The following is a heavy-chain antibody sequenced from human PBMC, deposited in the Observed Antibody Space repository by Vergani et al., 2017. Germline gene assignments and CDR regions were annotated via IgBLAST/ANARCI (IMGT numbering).Heavy chain of an antibody. CDR2: IRYDGSNK. CDR1: GFTFSSYG. Sequence: QVQLVESGGGVVQPGGSLRLSCAASGFTFSSYGMHWVRQAPGKGLEWVAFIRYDGSNKYYADSVKGRFTISRDNSKNTLYLKMNRLRAEDTAVYYCASIPPSPNYYDSSGYSEAFDYWGQGTLVTVSS. D-gene: IGHD3-22*01. V-gene: IGHV3-30*02. J-gene: IGHJ4*02. CDR3: ASIPPSPNYYDSSGYSEAFDY.